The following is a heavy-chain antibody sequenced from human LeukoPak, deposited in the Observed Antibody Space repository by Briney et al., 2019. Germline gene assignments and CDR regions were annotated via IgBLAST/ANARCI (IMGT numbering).Heavy chain of an antibody. J-gene: IGHJ4*02. CDR3: AKAGSHISGPHYFDY. D-gene: IGHD6-19*01. Sequence: PGGSLRLSCAASAFTFSSYAMTWVRQAPGKGLEWVSALSGSGGSTYYADSMKGRFTISRDNSKNTLYLQMNSLRAEDTAVYYCAKAGSHISGPHYFDYWGQGTLVTVSS. CDR1: AFTFSSYA. CDR2: LSGSGGST. V-gene: IGHV3-23*01.